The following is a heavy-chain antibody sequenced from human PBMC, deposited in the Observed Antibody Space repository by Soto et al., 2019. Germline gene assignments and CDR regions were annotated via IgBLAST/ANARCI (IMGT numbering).Heavy chain of an antibody. D-gene: IGHD6-19*01. CDR3: ARDGAVAGTFGWFDP. Sequence: GGSLRLSCAASGFTFSSYAMHWVRQAPGKGLEWVAVISYDGSNKYYADSVKGRFTISRDNSKNTLYLQMNSLRAEDTAVYYCARDGAVAGTFGWFDPWGQGTLVTVSS. CDR2: ISYDGSNK. CDR1: GFTFSSYA. V-gene: IGHV3-30-3*01. J-gene: IGHJ5*02.